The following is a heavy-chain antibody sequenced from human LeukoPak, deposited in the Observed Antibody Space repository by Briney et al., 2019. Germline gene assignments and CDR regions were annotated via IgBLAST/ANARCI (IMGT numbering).Heavy chain of an antibody. J-gene: IGHJ4*02. D-gene: IGHD4-17*01. CDR3: ARDKALRYGDYYFDY. Sequence: SQTLSLTCTVSGGSISSGGYYWSWIRQHPGKGLEWIGYIYYSGSTYYNPSLKSRVTISVDTSKNQFSLKLSSVTAADTAVYYCARDKALRYGDYYFDYWGQGTLVTVSS. CDR1: GGSISSGGYY. CDR2: IYYSGST. V-gene: IGHV4-31*03.